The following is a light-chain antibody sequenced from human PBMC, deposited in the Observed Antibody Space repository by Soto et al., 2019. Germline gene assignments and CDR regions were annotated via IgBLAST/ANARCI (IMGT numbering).Light chain of an antibody. CDR1: SSNIGAGYD. CDR2: GNS. J-gene: IGLJ2*01. V-gene: IGLV1-40*01. Sequence: QSVLTQPPSVSGAPGQRVTISCTGSSSNIGAGYDVHWYQQLPGTAPKLLIYGNSNRPSGVPDRFSGSKSGTSASLAITGLQAEDEADYYCQSYDSSLSAWDVVLGGGTKLTVL. CDR3: QSYDSSLSAWDVV.